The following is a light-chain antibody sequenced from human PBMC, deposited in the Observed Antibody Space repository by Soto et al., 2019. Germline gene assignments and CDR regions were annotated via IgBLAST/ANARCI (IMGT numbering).Light chain of an antibody. CDR1: ESVSSTN. J-gene: IGKJ2*01. CDR2: GAS. Sequence: EIVLTQSPGTLSLSPGERATLSCRASESVSSTNLAWYQHKPGQAPRLLIYGASSRATVIPDRFSASGSGTDFILTISRLEPEDVAVYYCQQYASPYTFGQGTKLEIK. V-gene: IGKV3-20*01. CDR3: QQYASPYT.